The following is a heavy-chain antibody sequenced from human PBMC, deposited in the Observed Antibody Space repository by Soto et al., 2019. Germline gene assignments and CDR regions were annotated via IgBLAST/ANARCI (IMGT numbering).Heavy chain of an antibody. D-gene: IGHD3-10*01. J-gene: IGHJ4*02. V-gene: IGHV3-7*01. CDR3: ARGDYGSGSYYDQYYFDL. CDR1: DFTFSSYW. Sequence: GGSLRLSCVASDFTFSSYWMSWVRQAPGKGLEWVANIKEDGDEQYFVDSVKGRFSVSRDNAKNTLFLQMNSVRVEDTAMYFCARGDYGSGSYYDQYYFDLWGQGTQVTVSS. CDR2: IKEDGDEQ.